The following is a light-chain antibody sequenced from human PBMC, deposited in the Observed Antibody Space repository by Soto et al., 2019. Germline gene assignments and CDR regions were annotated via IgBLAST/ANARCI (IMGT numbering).Light chain of an antibody. Sequence: QSVLTQPPSVSGAPGQRVTISCTGSSSNIGAGYDVKWYQQLPGTAPKLLIYGNSHRHSGVPDRFSGSKSGTSASLAITGLQAEDEADYYCQSYDSSLSGWVFGGGTKVTVL. V-gene: IGLV1-40*01. J-gene: IGLJ3*02. CDR1: SSNIGAGYD. CDR3: QSYDSSLSGWV. CDR2: GNS.